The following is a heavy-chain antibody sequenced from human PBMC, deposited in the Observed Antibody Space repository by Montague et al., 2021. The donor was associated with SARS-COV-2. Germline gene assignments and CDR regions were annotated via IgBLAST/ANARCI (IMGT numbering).Heavy chain of an antibody. Sequence: PALVKPTQTLTLTCTFSGFSLSTSGMCVSWIRQPPGKALEWLARMDWVDDKYYSTSLKTRLTISKDTSKNQVVLTMTNMDPVDTATYYCARTYYDILTGRDYGMDVWGQGTTVTVSS. CDR3: ARTYYDILTGRDYGMDV. D-gene: IGHD3-9*01. V-gene: IGHV2-70*11. CDR2: MDWVDDK. CDR1: GFSLSTSGMC. J-gene: IGHJ6*02.